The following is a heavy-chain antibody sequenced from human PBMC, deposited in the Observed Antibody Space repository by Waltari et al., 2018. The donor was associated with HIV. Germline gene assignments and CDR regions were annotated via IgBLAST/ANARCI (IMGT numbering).Heavy chain of an antibody. Sequence: QVQLLESGPGLVKPSGTLFLTCDVSGASISSDYWWTWVRQSPGKSLEWVGETYFAGTPNSNPSLNGRVTVSLDSSKNQFYLSLTSMTSADTASYFCAVGSRGSGWPYFDFWGQGILVTVSS. CDR2: TYFAGTP. CDR1: GASISSDYW. V-gene: IGHV4-4*02. J-gene: IGHJ4*02. CDR3: AVGSRGSGWPYFDF. D-gene: IGHD6-19*01.